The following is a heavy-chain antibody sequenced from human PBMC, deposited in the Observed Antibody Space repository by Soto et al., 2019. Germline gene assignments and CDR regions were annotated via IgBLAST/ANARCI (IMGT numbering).Heavy chain of an antibody. CDR3: ASSGLYGGKGEAYYGMDV. D-gene: IGHD4-17*01. CDR1: GGTFSSYA. Sequence: QVQLVQSGAEVKKPGSSVKVSCKASGGTFSSYAISWVRQAPGQGLEWMGGIIPIFGTANYAQKFQGRVTITADESTSTAYMELSRLRSEDTAVYYCASSGLYGGKGEAYYGMDVWGQGTTVTVSS. J-gene: IGHJ6*02. V-gene: IGHV1-69*12. CDR2: IIPIFGTA.